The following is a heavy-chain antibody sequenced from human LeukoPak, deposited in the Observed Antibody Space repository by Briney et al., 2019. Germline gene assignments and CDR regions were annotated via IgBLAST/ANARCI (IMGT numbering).Heavy chain of an antibody. J-gene: IGHJ6*03. D-gene: IGHD3-10*01. V-gene: IGHV3-21*01. CDR3: ARFMLRGVDMDV. Sequence: GGSLRLSCAASGFTFSSYWMSWVRQAPGKGLECVSSIISSGTYIYYADSVKGRFTISRDNAKNSLYLQMNSLRAEDTAVYYCARFMLRGVDMDVWGKGTTVTVSS. CDR1: GFTFSSYW. CDR2: IISSGTYI.